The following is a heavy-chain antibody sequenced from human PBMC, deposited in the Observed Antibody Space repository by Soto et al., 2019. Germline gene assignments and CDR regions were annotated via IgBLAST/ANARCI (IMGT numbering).Heavy chain of an antibody. CDR2: IWYDGSKR. CDR3: ARSSGLSIDY. Sequence: QVQLVESGGGVVQPGRSLRLSCAASGFSFSSYGMHWVRQAPGKGLEWVAVIWYDGSKRYYEDSVTGRFTISRDNSNNALSLQMNSLRVEDTAVYFGARSSGLSIDYWGRGTLVTVSS. CDR1: GFSFSSYG. V-gene: IGHV3-33*01. J-gene: IGHJ4*02. D-gene: IGHD6-19*01.